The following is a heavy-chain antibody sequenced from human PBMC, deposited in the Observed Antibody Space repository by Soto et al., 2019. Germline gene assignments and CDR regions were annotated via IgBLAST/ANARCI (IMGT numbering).Heavy chain of an antibody. J-gene: IGHJ4*02. CDR2: IYYSGST. CDR3: ARVINVRDYYDSSGYYYGIFDY. Sequence: SETLSLTCTVSGGSISSGDYYWSWIRQPPGKGLEWIGYIYYSGSTYYNPSLKSRVTISVDTSKNQFSLKLSSVTAADTAVYYCARVINVRDYYDSSGYYYGIFDYWGQGTLVTVSS. CDR1: GGSISSGDYY. D-gene: IGHD3-22*01. V-gene: IGHV4-30-4*01.